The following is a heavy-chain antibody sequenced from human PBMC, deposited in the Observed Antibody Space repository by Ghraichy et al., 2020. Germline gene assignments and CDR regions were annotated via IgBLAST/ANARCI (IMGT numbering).Heavy chain of an antibody. D-gene: IGHD3-22*01. CDR2: IKSKIVGGTA. J-gene: IGHJ4*02. CDR3: VTEHYHDSSGYSNENHPEFDF. V-gene: IGHV3-15*01. Sequence: GGSLRLSCAASGFTFSNAWMSWVRQAPGKGLEWVGHIKSKIVGGTAEYAAPVKGRFTISRDDSKSTMFLQMNSLRAEDTGVYYCVTEHYHDSSGYSNENHPEFDFWGQGTLVTVSS. CDR1: GFTFSNAW.